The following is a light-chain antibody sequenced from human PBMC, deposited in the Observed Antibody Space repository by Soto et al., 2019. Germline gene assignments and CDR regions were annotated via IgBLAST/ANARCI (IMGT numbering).Light chain of an antibody. CDR2: GNS. Sequence: QSVLTQPPSVSGAPGQRVTIACTGSSSNIGGGYDVHWYQQLPGTAPKLLIYGNSNRPSGVPDRFSGSKSGTSASLAITGLQAEDEADYYCQSYDSSLSGSKVVFGGGTKLTVL. V-gene: IGLV1-40*01. CDR1: SSNIGGGYD. J-gene: IGLJ2*01. CDR3: QSYDSSLSGSKVV.